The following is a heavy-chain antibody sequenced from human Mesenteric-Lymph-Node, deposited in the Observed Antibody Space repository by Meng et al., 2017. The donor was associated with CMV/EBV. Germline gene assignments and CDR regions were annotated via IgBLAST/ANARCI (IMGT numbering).Heavy chain of an antibody. V-gene: IGHV3-30*02. CDR3: ARDEGYCSGGSCYSSYYYYGMDV. Sequence: GESLKISCVASGFDFRSHGMHWIRQAPGKGLEWVAFIQYDETNKYYVDSVKGRFTISRDNAKNSLYLQMNSLRAEDTAVYYCARDEGYCSGGSCYSSYYYYGMDVWGQGTTVTVSS. J-gene: IGHJ6*02. CDR1: GFDFRSHG. CDR2: IQYDETNK. D-gene: IGHD2-15*01.